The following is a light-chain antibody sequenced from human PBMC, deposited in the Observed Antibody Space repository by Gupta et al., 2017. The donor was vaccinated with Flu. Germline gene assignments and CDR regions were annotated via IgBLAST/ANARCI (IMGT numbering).Light chain of an antibody. Sequence: EIVLPQSPGTLSLSPGERATLPCRASQSVSSSYLAWYQQKPGQAPRLLIYGTSSRATGIPDRFSGSGSGTDFTLTISRLEPEDFALYYCQQYGSSPLTFGQGTKVEIK. CDR2: GTS. J-gene: IGKJ1*01. V-gene: IGKV3-20*01. CDR3: QQYGSSPLT. CDR1: QSVSSSY.